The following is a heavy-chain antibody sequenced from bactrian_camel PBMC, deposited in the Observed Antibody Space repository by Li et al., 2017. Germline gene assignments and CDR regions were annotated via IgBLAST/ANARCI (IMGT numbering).Heavy chain of an antibody. Sequence: GGGSVQAGGSLRLSCVASAGSYSRDFMAWFRQAPGKAREWVATIDLDQNTDYRDSAKGRFAISRDNAKNTLDLQMNNVEPADTARYYCALGTTSACHLDAPAQSSYWDYWGQGTQVTVS. D-gene: IGHD2*01. CDR3: ALGTTSACHLDAPAQSSYWDY. J-gene: IGHJ4*01. CDR1: AGSYSRDF. CDR2: IDLDQNT. V-gene: IGHV3S57*01.